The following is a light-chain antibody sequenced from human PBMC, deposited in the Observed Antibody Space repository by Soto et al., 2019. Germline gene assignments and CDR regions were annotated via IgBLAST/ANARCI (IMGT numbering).Light chain of an antibody. CDR3: QQYNIWPQT. CDR2: SAS. CDR1: QSVSSN. Sequence: EIVMTQSPATLSVSPGERATLSCRASQSVSSNLAWYQQKPGQAPRLLIYSASSRVAGIPARFSGSGSGTEFTLTISSLQSEDFAVYFCQQYNIWPQTFGQGTKVDI. V-gene: IGKV3D-15*01. J-gene: IGKJ1*01.